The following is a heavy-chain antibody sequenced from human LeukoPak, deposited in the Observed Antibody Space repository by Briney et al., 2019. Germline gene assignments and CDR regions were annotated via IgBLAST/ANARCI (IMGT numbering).Heavy chain of an antibody. CDR3: AEPHPSMVRGGQFDY. Sequence: GGSLRLSCAASGFTFSSYAMSWVRQAPGKGLEWVSAISDSGDSTYYTDSVKGRFTISRDNSKNTLYLQMSSLRAEDTAVYYCAEPHPSMVRGGQFDYWGQGTLVTVSS. D-gene: IGHD3-10*01. V-gene: IGHV3-23*01. J-gene: IGHJ4*02. CDR1: GFTFSSYA. CDR2: ISDSGDST.